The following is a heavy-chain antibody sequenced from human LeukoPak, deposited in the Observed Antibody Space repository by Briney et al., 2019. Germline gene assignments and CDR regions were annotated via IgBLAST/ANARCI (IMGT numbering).Heavy chain of an antibody. Sequence: GASVKVSCKASGYTFTSYDINWVRQATGQGLEWMGWMNPNSGNKGYAPKFKGSVTMTRDTSISTAYMELTSLRSEDTAVYYCARVTIRGYADAFDIWGQGTMVTVSS. D-gene: IGHD5-12*01. J-gene: IGHJ3*02. V-gene: IGHV1-8*01. CDR2: MNPNSGNK. CDR1: GYTFTSYD. CDR3: ARVTIRGYADAFDI.